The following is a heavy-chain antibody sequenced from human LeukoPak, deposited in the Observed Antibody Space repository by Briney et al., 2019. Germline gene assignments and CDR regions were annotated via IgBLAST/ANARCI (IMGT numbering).Heavy chain of an antibody. J-gene: IGHJ6*02. CDR2: INQDGSAK. V-gene: IGHV3-7*01. CDR1: GFTFSESW. D-gene: IGHD3-16*01. CDR3: ATYTHWVAGDV. Sequence: GGSLHLSCAASGFTFSESWMSGVRPATGKGVEWVANINQDGSAKGYVDSVKGRFTISRDNARNSLYLQMSSLRPEDTAVYYCATYTHWVAGDVWGQGTTVTVSS.